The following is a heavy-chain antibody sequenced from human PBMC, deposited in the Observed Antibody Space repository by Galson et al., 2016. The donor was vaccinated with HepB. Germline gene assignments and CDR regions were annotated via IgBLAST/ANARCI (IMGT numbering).Heavy chain of an antibody. J-gene: IGHJ3*02. D-gene: IGHD3-10*01. V-gene: IGHV3-21*01. CDR3: ARDRGPFDAFDI. CDR1: GFDFSSYR. Sequence: SLRLPCAASGFDFSSYRMNWVRQAPGKGLDWVATISSSSNFIYYADSVKGRFTIPRETAEDSLDLQLNSLRAEDTAVYYCARDRGPFDAFDIWGRGTMVTVSS. CDR2: ISSSSNFI.